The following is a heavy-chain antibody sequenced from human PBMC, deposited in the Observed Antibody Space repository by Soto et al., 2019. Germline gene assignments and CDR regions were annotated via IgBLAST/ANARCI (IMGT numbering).Heavy chain of an antibody. D-gene: IGHD6-19*01. CDR1: GSTFSSYG. CDR3: AKAVAGTLYYFDY. J-gene: IGHJ4*02. V-gene: IGHV3-30*18. Sequence: QVQLVESGGGVVQPGRSLRLSCAASGSTFSSYGMHWVRQAPGKGLEWVAVISYDGSNKYYADSVKGRFTISRDNSKNTLYLQMNSLRAEDTAVYYCAKAVAGTLYYFDYWGQGTLVTVSS. CDR2: ISYDGSNK.